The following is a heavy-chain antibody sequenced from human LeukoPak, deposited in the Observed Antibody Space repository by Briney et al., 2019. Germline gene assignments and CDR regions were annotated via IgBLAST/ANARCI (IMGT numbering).Heavy chain of an antibody. Sequence: GGSLRLSCAASGFPVSSNFMTWVRQAPGKGLEWVSVVYSGGSVDYADSVKARFTASRDHSKNMVYLQMTSLRVEDTAVYYCARKENGIGWHFELWGRGTLVTVSS. CDR2: VYSGGSV. J-gene: IGHJ2*01. CDR3: ARKENGIGWHFEL. V-gene: IGHV3-66*01. D-gene: IGHD1-26*01. CDR1: GFPVSSNF.